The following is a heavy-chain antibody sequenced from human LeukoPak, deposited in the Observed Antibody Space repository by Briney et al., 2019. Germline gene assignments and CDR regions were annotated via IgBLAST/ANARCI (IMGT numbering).Heavy chain of an antibody. CDR2: IRYDGSNK. D-gene: IGHD3-22*01. J-gene: IGHJ4*02. CDR1: GFTFSNYS. Sequence: GGSLRLSCAASGFTFSNYSMNWVRQAPGKGLEWVAFIRYDGSNKYYAESVKGRFTVSRDNSKNTLYLQMNSLRAEDTAVYYCAKDSTHYLVWDDYDSRGLTYWGQGTLVTVSS. V-gene: IGHV3-30*02. CDR3: AKDSTHYLVWDDYDSRGLTY.